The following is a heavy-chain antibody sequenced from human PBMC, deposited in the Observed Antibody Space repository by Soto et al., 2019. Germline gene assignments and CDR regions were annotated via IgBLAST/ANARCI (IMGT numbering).Heavy chain of an antibody. Sequence: VEMVQSGAEVKKPGASVRVSCKASGYTFTDYFIHWVRQAPGQRLEWMGWINPNSGGTNYAQKFQGRATMTRDTSITTVYLDLSRLRSDDTATYYCARDTKIPANAIHDGRWGQGTLVTVSS. D-gene: IGHD2-2*01. CDR2: INPNSGGT. J-gene: IGHJ4*02. CDR1: GYTFTDYF. V-gene: IGHV1-2*02. CDR3: ARDTKIPANAIHDGR.